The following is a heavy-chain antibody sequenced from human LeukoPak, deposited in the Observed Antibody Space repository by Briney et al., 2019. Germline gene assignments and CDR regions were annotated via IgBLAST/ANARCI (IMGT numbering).Heavy chain of an antibody. J-gene: IGHJ3*02. D-gene: IGHD1-26*01. CDR2: IYYSGST. CDR1: GGSISSYY. V-gene: IGHV4-59*08. Sequence: PSETLSLTCTVSGGSISSYYWGWIRQPPGKGLEWIGYIYYSGSTNYNPSLKSRVTISVDTSKNQFSLKLSSVTAADTAVYYCARGPLYSGSYFSARRAFDIWGQGTMVTVSS. CDR3: ARGPLYSGSYFSARRAFDI.